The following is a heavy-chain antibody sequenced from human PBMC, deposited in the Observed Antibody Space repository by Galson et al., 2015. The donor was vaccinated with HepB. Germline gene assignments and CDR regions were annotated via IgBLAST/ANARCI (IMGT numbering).Heavy chain of an antibody. J-gene: IGHJ6*02. CDR3: ASTSDYSDSRKTREYYGMDV. Sequence: SVKVSCKASGGTFSSYAISWVRQAPGQGLEWMGGIIPIFGTANYAQKFQGRVTITADESTSTAYMELSSLRSEDTAVYYCASTSDYSDSRKTREYYGMDVWGQGTTVTVSS. V-gene: IGHV1-69*13. D-gene: IGHD4-11*01. CDR1: GGTFSSYA. CDR2: IIPIFGTA.